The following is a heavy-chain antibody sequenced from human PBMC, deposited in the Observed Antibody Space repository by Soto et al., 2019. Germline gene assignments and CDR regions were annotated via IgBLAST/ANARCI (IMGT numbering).Heavy chain of an antibody. D-gene: IGHD3-10*01. J-gene: IGHJ4*02. CDR1: GFTVSSNY. V-gene: IGHV3-66*01. CDR2: IYSGGTT. Sequence: EVQLVESGGGLVQPGGSLRLSCAASGFTVSSNYMTWVRQAPGKGLEWVSNIYSGGTTSYADSVKGRFTISRDNSKNTLFLQMNSLRDADTAVYYCASGASGNYRWGQGTLVTVSS. CDR3: ASGASGNYR.